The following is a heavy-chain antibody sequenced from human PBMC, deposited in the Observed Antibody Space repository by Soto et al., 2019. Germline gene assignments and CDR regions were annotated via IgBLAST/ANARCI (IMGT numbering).Heavy chain of an antibody. CDR2: IKSKTDGGTT. Sequence: EVQLVESGGGLVKPGGSLRLSCAASGFTFSNAWMSWVRQAPGKGLEWVGRIKSKTDGGTTDYAAPVKGRFTISRDDSKNTLYLQMNSLKTEDTAVDYCTPTGYSGSYHSFDYWGQGTLVTVSS. CDR3: TPTGYSGSYHSFDY. CDR1: GFTFSNAW. J-gene: IGHJ4*02. V-gene: IGHV3-15*01. D-gene: IGHD1-26*01.